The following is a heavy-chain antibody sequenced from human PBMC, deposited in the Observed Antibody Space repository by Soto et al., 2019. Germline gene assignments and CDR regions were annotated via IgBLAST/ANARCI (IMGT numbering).Heavy chain of an antibody. V-gene: IGHV4-28*01. J-gene: IGHJ6*02. D-gene: IGHD6-13*01. CDR1: GYSISSSNW. CDR2: IYYRGST. CDR3: ARISTSSLDSGMDV. Sequence: QVQLQESGPGLVKPSDTLSLTCAVSGYSISSSNWWGWIRQPPGKGLEWIGYIYYRGSTYYNTSLKSPVSMSVDTSKNQFSLKLTSVTAVDTAVSYCARISTSSLDSGMDVWGQGTTVTVSS.